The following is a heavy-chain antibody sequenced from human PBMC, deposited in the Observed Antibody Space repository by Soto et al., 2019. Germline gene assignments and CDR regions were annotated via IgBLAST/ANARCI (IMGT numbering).Heavy chain of an antibody. V-gene: IGHV3-23*01. J-gene: IGHJ4*02. CDR3: ARGDLAVVVPAAIPQGY. Sequence: LRLSCAASGLTFSSYAMSWVRQAPGKGLEWVSAISGSGGSTYYADSVKGRFTISRDNSKNTLYLQMNSLRAEDTAVYYCARGDLAVVVPAAIPQGYWGQGTLVTVSS. D-gene: IGHD2-2*02. CDR2: ISGSGGST. CDR1: GLTFSSYA.